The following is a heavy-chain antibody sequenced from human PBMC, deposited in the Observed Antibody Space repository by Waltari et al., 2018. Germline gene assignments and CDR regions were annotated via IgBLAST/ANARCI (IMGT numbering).Heavy chain of an antibody. V-gene: IGHV1-2*02. CDR3: ARPADSGALLAAAGTLAFDI. D-gene: IGHD6-13*01. Sequence: QVQLVQSGAEVKKPGASVKVSCKASGYTFTGYYMHWVRQAPGQGLEWMGWINPNSGGTNYAQKFQGRVTMTRDTSISTAYMELSRLRSDDTAVYYCARPADSGALLAAAGTLAFDIWGQGTMVTVSS. CDR2: INPNSGGT. J-gene: IGHJ3*02. CDR1: GYTFTGYY.